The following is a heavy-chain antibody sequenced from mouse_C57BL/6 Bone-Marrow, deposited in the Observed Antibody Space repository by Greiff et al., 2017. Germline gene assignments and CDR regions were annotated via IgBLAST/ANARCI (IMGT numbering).Heavy chain of an antibody. Sequence: VQLQQPGAELVMPGASVKLSCKASGYTFTSYWMHWVKQRPGQGLEWIGEIDPSDSYTNYNQKFKGKSTLTVDKSSSTAYMQRSSLTSADSAVYYCASLGYWGQGTTLTVSS. CDR3: ASLGY. CDR1: GYTFTSYW. CDR2: IDPSDSYT. D-gene: IGHD4-1*01. J-gene: IGHJ2*01. V-gene: IGHV1-69*01.